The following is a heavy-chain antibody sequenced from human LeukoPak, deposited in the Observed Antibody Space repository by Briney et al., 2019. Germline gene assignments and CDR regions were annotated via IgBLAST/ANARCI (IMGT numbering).Heavy chain of an antibody. CDR1: GGSFSGHY. V-gene: IGHV4-34*01. CDR3: ARGFVVVPAAIRWNWFDP. CDR2: INHSGST. Sequence: SETLSLTCAVYGGSFSGHYWSWIRQPPGKGLEWIGEINHSGSTNYNPSLKSRVTISVDTSKNQFSLKLSSVTAADTAVYYCARGFVVVPAAIRWNWFDPWGQGTLVTVSS. J-gene: IGHJ5*02. D-gene: IGHD2-2*02.